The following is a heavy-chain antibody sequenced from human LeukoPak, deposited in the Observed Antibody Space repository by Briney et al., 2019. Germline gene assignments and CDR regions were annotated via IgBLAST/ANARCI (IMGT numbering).Heavy chain of an antibody. D-gene: IGHD5-24*01. V-gene: IGHV4-38-2*02. CDR2: IYHSGST. CDR3: ASPSWLQFDFDY. CDR1: GYSISSGYY. Sequence: SETLSLTCTVSGYSISSGYYWGWIRQPPGKGLEWIGSIYHSGSTYYNPSLKSRVTISVDKSKNQFSLKLSSVTAADTAVYYCASPSWLQFDFDYWGQGTLVTVSS. J-gene: IGHJ4*02.